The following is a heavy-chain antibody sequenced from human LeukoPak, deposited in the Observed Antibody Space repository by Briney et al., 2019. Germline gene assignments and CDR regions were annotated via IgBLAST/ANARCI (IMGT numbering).Heavy chain of an antibody. V-gene: IGHV3-30*02. Sequence: GGSLRLSCAASGFTFSNYGMHWLRQAPGKGLEWVAFIHYDASNEYYADSVKGRLTISRDNSKNTLYLQMNSLRGEDTAVYYCAKRLSGSYCFDYWGQGTLVIVSS. J-gene: IGHJ4*02. CDR3: AKRLSGSYCFDY. D-gene: IGHD1-26*01. CDR2: IHYDASNE. CDR1: GFTFSNYG.